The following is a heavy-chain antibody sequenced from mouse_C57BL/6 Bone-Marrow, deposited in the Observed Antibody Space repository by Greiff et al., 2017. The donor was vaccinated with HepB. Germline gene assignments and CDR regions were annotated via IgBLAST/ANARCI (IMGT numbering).Heavy chain of an antibody. CDR1: GYTFTSYW. Sequence: VQLQQPGAELVRPGSSVKLPCKASGYTFTSYWMHWVKQRPIQGLEWIGNIDPSDSETHYNQKFKDKATLTVDKSASTAYMQLSSLTSEDSAVYYCAGYDNDGYFDVWGTGTTVTVSS. CDR2: IDPSDSET. V-gene: IGHV1-52*01. D-gene: IGHD2-4*01. J-gene: IGHJ1*03. CDR3: AGYDNDGYFDV.